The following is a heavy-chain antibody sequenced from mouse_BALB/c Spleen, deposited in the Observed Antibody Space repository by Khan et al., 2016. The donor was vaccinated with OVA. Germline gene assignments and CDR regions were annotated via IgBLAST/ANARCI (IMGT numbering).Heavy chain of an antibody. J-gene: IGHJ4*01. CDR3: ARKNYYGYAMDY. CDR1: GYSITSGYA. V-gene: IGHV3-2*02. Sequence: VQLKESGPGLVKPSQSLSLTCTVTGYSITSGYAWNWIRQFPGNKLEWMGYISYSGITSYNPSLRSRITITRDTSKNQFFLQLNSVTTEDTATYYCARKNYYGYAMDYWSQGTSVTVSS. D-gene: IGHD1-1*01. CDR2: ISYSGIT.